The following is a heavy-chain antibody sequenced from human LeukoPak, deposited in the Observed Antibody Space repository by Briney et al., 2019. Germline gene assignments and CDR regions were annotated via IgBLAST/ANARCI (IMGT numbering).Heavy chain of an antibody. CDR1: GFTFTSSA. CDR2: IVVGSGNT. Sequence: ASVKVSCKASGFTFTSSAMQWVRQARGQRLEWIGWIVVGSGNTNYAQKFQERVTITRDMSTSTAYMELSSLRSEDTAVYYCAADTRDDFWSGYYEPFFDYWGQGTLVTVSS. J-gene: IGHJ4*02. D-gene: IGHD3-3*01. CDR3: AADTRDDFWSGYYEPFFDY. V-gene: IGHV1-58*02.